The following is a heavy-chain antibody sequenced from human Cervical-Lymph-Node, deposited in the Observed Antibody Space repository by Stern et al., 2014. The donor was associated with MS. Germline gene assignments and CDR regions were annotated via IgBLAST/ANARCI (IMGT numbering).Heavy chain of an antibody. CDR3: ARGSGTAYDLRGDY. CDR2: TNPNSGGT. CDR1: GYIFTDYY. D-gene: IGHD3-3*01. J-gene: IGHJ4*01. V-gene: IGHV1-2*02. Sequence: QVHLVESGAKARAPGASMKVSCKASGYIFTDYYLHWVRQAPGQGLEWLGWTNPNSGGTNYAQNFQGRVTMTRDTSISTAYMELRWLGSADTAVYYCARGSGTAYDLRGDYWGQGTLVTVSS.